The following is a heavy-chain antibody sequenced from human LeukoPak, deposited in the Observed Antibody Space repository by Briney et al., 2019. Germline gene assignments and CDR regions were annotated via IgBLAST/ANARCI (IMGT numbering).Heavy chain of an antibody. Sequence: GGSLRLSCAASGLTFSSYAMSWVRQAPGKGLEWVSAISGSGGSAYYADSVKGRYTISRDNSKNTLYLQMNSLRAEDTAVYYCAKRVMGATFDYWGQGILVTVSS. CDR1: GLTFSSYA. CDR3: AKRVMGATFDY. J-gene: IGHJ4*02. D-gene: IGHD1-26*01. CDR2: ISGSGGSA. V-gene: IGHV3-23*01.